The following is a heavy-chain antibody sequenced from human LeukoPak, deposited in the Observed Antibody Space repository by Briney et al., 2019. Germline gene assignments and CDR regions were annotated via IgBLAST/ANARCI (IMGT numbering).Heavy chain of an antibody. J-gene: IGHJ5*02. CDR2: FDPEDGET. CDR1: GYTLTELS. CDR3: ATAFRYYYGSGTSKFDP. Sequence: GASVKVSCKVSGYTLTELSMHWVRQAPGKGLEWMGGFDPEDGETIYAQKFQGRVTMTEDTSTDTAYMELSSLGSEDTAVYYCATAFRYYYGSGTSKFDPWGQGTLVTVSS. V-gene: IGHV1-24*01. D-gene: IGHD3-10*01.